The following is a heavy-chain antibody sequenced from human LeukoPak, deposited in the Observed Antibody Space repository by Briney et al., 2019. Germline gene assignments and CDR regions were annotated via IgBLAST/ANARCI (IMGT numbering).Heavy chain of an antibody. J-gene: IGHJ4*02. CDR1: GYSFTSYW. CDR2: IRPSDSDT. CDR3: ARHRYSSSWTDFDS. V-gene: IGHV5-51*01. Sequence: GESLKISCKGSGYSFTSYWLAWVRQMPGEGLAWMGIIRPSDSDTRYSPSFQGQVTISADKSINTAYLQWSSLKASDTAMYYCARHRYSSSWTDFDSWGQGTLVTVSS. D-gene: IGHD6-13*01.